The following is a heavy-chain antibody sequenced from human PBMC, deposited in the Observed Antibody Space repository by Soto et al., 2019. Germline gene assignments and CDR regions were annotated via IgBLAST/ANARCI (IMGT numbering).Heavy chain of an antibody. J-gene: IGHJ3*02. CDR2: ISGSGGST. D-gene: IGHD3-16*02. CDR1: GFTVSTKY. Sequence: GGSLRLSCAASGFTVSTKYMSWVRQAPGKGLEWVSAISGSGGSTYYADSVKGRFTISRDNSRNTLYLQMNSLRAEDTAVYYCAKDRDMITFWGVIVPGPPRDAFDIWGQGTMVTVSS. CDR3: AKDRDMITFWGVIVPGPPRDAFDI. V-gene: IGHV3-23*01.